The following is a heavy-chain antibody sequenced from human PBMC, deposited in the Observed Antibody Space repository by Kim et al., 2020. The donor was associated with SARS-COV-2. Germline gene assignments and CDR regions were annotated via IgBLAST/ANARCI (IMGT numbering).Heavy chain of an antibody. J-gene: IGHJ3*02. CDR2: IYYSGST. D-gene: IGHD4-17*01. Sequence: SETLSLTCTVSGGSISSYYWSWIRQPPGKGLEWIGYIYYSGSTNYNPSLKSRVTISVDTSKNQFSLKLSSVTAADTAVYYCGGGDYDHDAFDIWGQGTMVTVSS. CDR1: GGSISSYY. V-gene: IGHV4-59*13. CDR3: GGGDYDHDAFDI.